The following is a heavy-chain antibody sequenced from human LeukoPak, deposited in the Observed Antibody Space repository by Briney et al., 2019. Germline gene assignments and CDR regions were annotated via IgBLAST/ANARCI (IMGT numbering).Heavy chain of an antibody. V-gene: IGHV1-18*04. CDR1: GYTFTSYG. Sequence: ASVKVSCKASGYTFTSYGISWVRQAPGQGLEWMGWISAYNGNTNYAQKLQGRVTMTTDTSTSTAYMELRSLRSDDTAVYYCARDRAPPYYYYCMDVWGKGTTVTVSS. CDR3: ARDRAPPYYYYCMDV. CDR2: ISAYNGNT. J-gene: IGHJ6*04.